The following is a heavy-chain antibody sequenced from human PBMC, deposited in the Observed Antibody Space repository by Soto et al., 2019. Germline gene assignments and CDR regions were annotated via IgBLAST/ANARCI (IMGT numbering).Heavy chain of an antibody. Sequence: GGSLRLSCVASGSTFDNYWMHWVRQAPGKGLVCVSRISGEGKSTAYADFVKGRFTISRDNAKNTLYLQMNSLRAEDTAVYFCARRGEKAGFDIWGQGTMVTVSS. D-gene: IGHD3-10*01. J-gene: IGHJ3*02. CDR3: ARRGEKAGFDI. CDR1: GSTFDNYW. CDR2: ISGEGKST. V-gene: IGHV3-74*03.